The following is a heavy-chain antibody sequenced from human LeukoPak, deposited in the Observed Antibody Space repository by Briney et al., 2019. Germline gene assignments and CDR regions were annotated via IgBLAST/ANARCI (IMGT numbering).Heavy chain of an antibody. CDR1: GFTFSDHY. Sequence: GGSLRLSCAASGFTFSDHYMTWIRQAPGKGLEWVSYISGSSSDTNYADFVKGRFTISRDNAKNSLYLQMNSLRAEDTAVYYCVKHTYYYDSSGYYERDIYYGMDVWGQGTTVTVSS. J-gene: IGHJ6*02. CDR2: ISGSSSDT. V-gene: IGHV3-11*06. D-gene: IGHD3-22*01. CDR3: VKHTYYYDSSGYYERDIYYGMDV.